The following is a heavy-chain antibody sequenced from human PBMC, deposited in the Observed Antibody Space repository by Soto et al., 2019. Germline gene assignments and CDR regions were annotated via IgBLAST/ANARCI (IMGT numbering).Heavy chain of an antibody. D-gene: IGHD2-2*01. CDR3: ARGAEYQLLSRDYFYGMDV. V-gene: IGHV3-30*03. CDR1: GFTFNSHG. CDR2: MSYEGINN. J-gene: IGHJ6*02. Sequence: QVQLVEAGGGVVQPGMSLRLSFGASGFTFNSHGMHWVCQAPGKGLEWVAVMSYEGINNFYAESVKGRFTISRDNSKNTLYLQMTSLRREDTAVYYCARGAEYQLLSRDYFYGMDVWGQGTTVTVSS.